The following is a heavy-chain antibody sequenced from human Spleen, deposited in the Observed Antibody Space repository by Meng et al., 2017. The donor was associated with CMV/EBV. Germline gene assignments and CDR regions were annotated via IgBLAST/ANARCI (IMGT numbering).Heavy chain of an antibody. V-gene: IGHV1-3*04. CDR3: ARCVGNVIIDY. CDR1: GYAFSSYA. J-gene: IGHJ4*02. D-gene: IGHD1-26*01. CDR2: INTGNGTP. Sequence: SFTASGYAFSSYALPSAREVAGQRIEWMGWINTGNGTPKYSQQFNGSVNTTRDPSARTAYMELRSVRSEDTAVYYCARCVGNVIIDYWGQGTLVTVSS.